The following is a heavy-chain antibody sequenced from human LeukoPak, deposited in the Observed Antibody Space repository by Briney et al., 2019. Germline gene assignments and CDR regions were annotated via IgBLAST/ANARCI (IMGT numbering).Heavy chain of an antibody. V-gene: IGHV3-23*01. J-gene: IGHJ5*02. D-gene: IGHD6-19*01. CDR3: ARVIAVAGYNWFDP. CDR2: ISGSGGST. Sequence: GGSLRLSCVASGFTFSTYAMSWVRQAPGKGLEWVSAISGSGGSTYYADSVKGRFTISRDNSKNTLYLQMNSLRAEDTAVYYCARVIAVAGYNWFDPWGQGTLVTVSS. CDR1: GFTFSTYA.